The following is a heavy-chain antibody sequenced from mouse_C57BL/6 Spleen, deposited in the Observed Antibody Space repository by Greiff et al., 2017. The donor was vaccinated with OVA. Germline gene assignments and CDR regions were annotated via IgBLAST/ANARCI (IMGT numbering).Heavy chain of an antibody. CDR1: GYSITSGYY. CDR3: ARDYYYGSSYGDY. J-gene: IGHJ2*01. CDR2: ISYDGSN. D-gene: IGHD1-1*01. Sequence: DVKLQESGPGLVKPSQSLSLTCSVTGYSITSGYYWNWIRQFPGNKLEWMGYISYDGSNNYNPSLKNRISITRDTSKNQFFLKLNSVTTEDTATYYCARDYYYGSSYGDYWGQGSTLTVSS. V-gene: IGHV3-6*01.